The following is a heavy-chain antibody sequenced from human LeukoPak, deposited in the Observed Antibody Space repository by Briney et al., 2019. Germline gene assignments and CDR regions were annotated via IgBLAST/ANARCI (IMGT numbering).Heavy chain of an antibody. CDR2: ISSSSTI. J-gene: IGHJ5*02. Sequence: PGGSLRLSCAASGFTFSSYSMNWVRQAPGKGLEWVSYISSSSTIYYADSVKGRFTISRDNSKNTLYLQMNSLRAEDTAVYYCAKILSVSWFDPWGQGTLVTVSS. D-gene: IGHD2/OR15-2a*01. CDR1: GFTFSSYS. CDR3: AKILSVSWFDP. V-gene: IGHV3-48*01.